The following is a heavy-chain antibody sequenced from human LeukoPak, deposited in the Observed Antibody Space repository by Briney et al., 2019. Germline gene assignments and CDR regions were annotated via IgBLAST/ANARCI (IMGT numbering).Heavy chain of an antibody. J-gene: IGHJ1*01. Sequence: SETLFLTCTVSGGSINTYFWSWIRQPPGKGLEWIGHIYSRGSTNYNPSLKSRVTISVDTSKNQFSLKLSSVTAADTAVYYCARGVTGGWYGDFQHWGQGTLVTVSS. CDR1: GGSINTYF. CDR2: IYSRGST. D-gene: IGHD6-19*01. CDR3: ARGVTGGWYGDFQH. V-gene: IGHV4-59*01.